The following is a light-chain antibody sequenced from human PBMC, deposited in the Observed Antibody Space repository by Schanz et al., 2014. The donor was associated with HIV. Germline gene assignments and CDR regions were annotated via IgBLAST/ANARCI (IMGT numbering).Light chain of an antibody. V-gene: IGKV1-9*01. Sequence: IQLTQSPSSLSASVGDRVTITCRASQGISSLAWYQQKPAKAPKVLIYAASTLQSGVPSRFSGSGSGTDFTLTISSLQPEDSATYYCQQGDYFPLTFGGGTKVEIK. CDR2: AAS. CDR1: QGISS. CDR3: QQGDYFPLT. J-gene: IGKJ4*01.